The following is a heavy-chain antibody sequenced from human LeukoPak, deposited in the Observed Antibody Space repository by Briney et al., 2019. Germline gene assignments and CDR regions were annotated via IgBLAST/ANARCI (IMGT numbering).Heavy chain of an antibody. CDR2: IIPIFGIA. CDR1: GGTFSSYA. D-gene: IGHD2-2*02. Sequence: SVKVSCKASGGTFSSYAISWVRQAPGQGLEWMGRIIPIFGIANYAQKFQGRVTITADKSTSTAYMELSSLRSEDTAVYYCARLGCSSTSCFTDYYYYGMDVWGQGTTVTVSS. J-gene: IGHJ6*02. CDR3: ARLGCSSTSCFTDYYYYGMDV. V-gene: IGHV1-69*04.